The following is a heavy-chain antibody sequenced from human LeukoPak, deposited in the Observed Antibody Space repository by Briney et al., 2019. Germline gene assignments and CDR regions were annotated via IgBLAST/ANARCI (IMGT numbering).Heavy chain of an antibody. CDR1: GGSISSYY. CDR2: IYYSGST. V-gene: IGHV4-59*01. CDR3: ARGRFKGLDSGWYFPKNSNYYYYYGMDV. D-gene: IGHD6-19*01. Sequence: KPSETLSLTCTVPGGSISSYYWTWIRQPPGKGLEWIGYIYYSGSTNYNPSLKSRVTISVDTSKNQFSLKLSSVTAADMAVYYCARGRFKGLDSGWYFPKNSNYYYYYGMDVWGQGTTVTVSS. J-gene: IGHJ6*02.